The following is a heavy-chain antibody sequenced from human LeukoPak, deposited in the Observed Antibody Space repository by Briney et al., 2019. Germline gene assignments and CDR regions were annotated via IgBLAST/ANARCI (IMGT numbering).Heavy chain of an antibody. CDR2: FYYSGTT. CDR3: ARDRDDDPNSSWYRSGLNWFDP. J-gene: IGHJ5*02. Sequence: SETLSLTCTVSGGSISSSSYYWGWIRQPPGKGLEWIGSFYYSGTTYYNPSLKSRITISVDTSKNQFSLKLSSVTAADTAVYYCARDRDDDPNSSWYRSGLNWFDPWGQGTLVTVSS. CDR1: GGSISSSSYY. D-gene: IGHD6-13*01. V-gene: IGHV4-39*07.